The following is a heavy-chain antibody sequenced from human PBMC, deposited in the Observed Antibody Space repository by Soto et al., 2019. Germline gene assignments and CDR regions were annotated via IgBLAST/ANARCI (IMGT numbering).Heavy chain of an antibody. J-gene: IGHJ6*02. CDR3: ARAGGGGSGWYPIYYYYGMDV. CDR2: IIPILGIA. CDR1: GGTFSSYT. D-gene: IGHD6-19*01. V-gene: IGHV1-69*02. Sequence: SVKVSCKASGGTFSSYTISWVRQAPGQGLEWMGRIIPILGIANYAQKFQGRVTITADKSTSTAYMELSSLRSEDTAVYYCARAGGGGSGWYPIYYYYGMDVWGQGTTVTVSS.